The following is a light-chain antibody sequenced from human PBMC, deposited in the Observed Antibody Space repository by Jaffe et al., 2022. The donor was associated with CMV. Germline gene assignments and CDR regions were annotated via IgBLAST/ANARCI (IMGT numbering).Light chain of an antibody. CDR2: DVT. CDR1: SSDIGAYDF. CDR3: TSYTGTSNLYV. V-gene: IGLV2-14*03. J-gene: IGLJ1*01. Sequence: QSTLTQPASVSASPGQSITISCTGTSSDIGAYDFVSWYQQHPGEAPKLLIFDVTDRPSGVSDRFSGSKSGNTASLTISGLQAEDDADYYCTSYTGTSNLYVFGTGTRVTVL.